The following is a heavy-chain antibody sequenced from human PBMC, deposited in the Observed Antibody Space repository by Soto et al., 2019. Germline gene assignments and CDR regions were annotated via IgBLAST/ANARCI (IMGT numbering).Heavy chain of an antibody. Sequence: SETLSLTCAIYGGSFSGYFWSWIRQPPGKGLEWIGEINHRGSTNYNPSLKSRVTISLDTSKNQFSLKLSSVTAADTAVYYCARGVREYCSGGSCYIDPWSQGTLVTVSS. CDR3: ARGVREYCSGGSCYIDP. J-gene: IGHJ5*02. V-gene: IGHV4-34*01. CDR1: GGSFSGYF. CDR2: INHRGST. D-gene: IGHD2-15*01.